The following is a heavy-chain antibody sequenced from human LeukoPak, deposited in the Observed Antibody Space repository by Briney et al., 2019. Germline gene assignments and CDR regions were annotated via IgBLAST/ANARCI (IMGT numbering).Heavy chain of an antibody. CDR2: TRGSGATA. Sequence: PGGSLSLSCAASGFTFSSCARNWFRHAAGKGRNWCSNTRGSGATAYYAASVKRRFTISRDHHKETLYLQMTTMKAEDTAVYYCTKDHNGYNKPGEYWGQGALVPVSS. J-gene: IGHJ4*02. V-gene: IGHV3-23*01. D-gene: IGHD5-24*01. CDR1: GFTFSSCA. CDR3: TKDHNGYNKPGEY.